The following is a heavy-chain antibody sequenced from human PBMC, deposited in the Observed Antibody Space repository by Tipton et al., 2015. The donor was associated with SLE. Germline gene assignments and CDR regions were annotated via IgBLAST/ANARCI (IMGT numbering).Heavy chain of an antibody. CDR3: ARDYCSSTSCPXXXYYMDV. Sequence: TLSLTCTVSDDSXXSYXXXWIRQXXXKGXXWLGXIDHSGSTKCNPSLRIRVILPVDSPKNQFSLNLSSGAAADTAVYYCARDYCSSTSCPXXXYYMDVWG. CDR2: IDHSGST. D-gene: IGHD2-2*01. J-gene: IGHJ6*03. CDR1: DDSXXSYX. V-gene: IGHV4-59*12.